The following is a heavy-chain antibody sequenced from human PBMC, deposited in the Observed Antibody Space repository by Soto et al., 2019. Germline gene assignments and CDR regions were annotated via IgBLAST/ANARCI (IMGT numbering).Heavy chain of an antibody. J-gene: IGHJ6*03. D-gene: IGHD3-3*01. CDR2: ISGSGDRT. V-gene: IGHV3-23*01. Sequence: EVQLLESGGGLVQPGGSLRLSCAASGFTFSMYAMSWVRQAPGKGLEWVSAISGSGDRTDYADSVKGRFTISRDNSKSTLYLQMNRLRAEDTAVYYCAKEGAWRLNYYYYYMDVWGKGNTVTVSS. CDR1: GFTFSMYA. CDR3: AKEGAWRLNYYYYYMDV.